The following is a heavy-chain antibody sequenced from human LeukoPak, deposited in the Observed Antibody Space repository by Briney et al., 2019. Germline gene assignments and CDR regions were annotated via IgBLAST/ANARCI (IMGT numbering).Heavy chain of an antibody. CDR2: ISGSGGST. V-gene: IGHV3-23*01. J-gene: IGHJ4*02. CDR1: GFTFSSYS. D-gene: IGHD6-19*01. CDR3: AKVPGIAVAYFDY. Sequence: GGSLRLSCAASGFTFSSYSMNWARQAPGKGLEWVSAISGSGGSTYYADSVKGRFTISRDNSKNTLYLQMNSLRAEDTAVYYCAKVPGIAVAYFDYWGQGTLVTVSS.